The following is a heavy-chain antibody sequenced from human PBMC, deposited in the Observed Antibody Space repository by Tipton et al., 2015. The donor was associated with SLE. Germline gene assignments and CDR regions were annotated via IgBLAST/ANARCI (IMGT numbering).Heavy chain of an antibody. CDR2: MSWDSGST. CDR1: GFKFDDYA. J-gene: IGHJ3*02. V-gene: IGHV3-9*01. D-gene: IGHD3-10*01. Sequence: SLRLSCAASGFKFDDYAMHWVRQGPGKGLEWVSGMSWDSGSTGYADSVKGRFTISRDNAKNSLYLQMNSLTVEDTALYYSVKDIDLWLLRGALDIWGQGTMVTVSS. CDR3: VKDIDLWLLRGALDI.